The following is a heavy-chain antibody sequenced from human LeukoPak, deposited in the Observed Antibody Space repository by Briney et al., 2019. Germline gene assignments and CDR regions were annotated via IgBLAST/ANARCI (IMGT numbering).Heavy chain of an antibody. CDR3: ARDDGGNSVEWYFDL. Sequence: SVKVSCKASGGTFSSYAISWVRQAPGQGLEWMGGIIPIFGTANYAQKFQGRVTITADESTSTAYMELSSLRSEDTAVYYCARDDGGNSVEWYFDLWGRGTLVTASS. CDR1: GGTFSSYA. V-gene: IGHV1-69*01. D-gene: IGHD4-23*01. CDR2: IIPIFGTA. J-gene: IGHJ2*01.